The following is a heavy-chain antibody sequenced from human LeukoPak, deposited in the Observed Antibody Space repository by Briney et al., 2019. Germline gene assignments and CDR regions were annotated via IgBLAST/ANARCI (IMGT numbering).Heavy chain of an antibody. V-gene: IGHV4-59*01. CDR2: ISYSGST. CDR1: GGSISSYF. Sequence: SSETLSLTCTVSGGSISSYFWTWIRQPPGKGLEWIGYISYSGSTNYNPSLKSRITISVDTSRNRFSLKLRSVTAADTAVYYCARAEVIPMVESDYFYGLDVWGQGTTVIVSS. D-gene: IGHD2-15*01. J-gene: IGHJ6*02. CDR3: ARAEVIPMVESDYFYGLDV.